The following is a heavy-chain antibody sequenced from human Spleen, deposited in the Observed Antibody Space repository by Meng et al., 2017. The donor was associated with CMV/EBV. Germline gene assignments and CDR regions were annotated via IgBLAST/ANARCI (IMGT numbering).Heavy chain of an antibody. V-gene: IGHV1-18*01. J-gene: IGHJ6*02. CDR2: ISAYNSNT. D-gene: IGHD3-3*01. Sequence: ASVKVSCKASGYTFTSYGISWVRQAPGQGLEWMGWISAYNSNTNYAQKLQGRVTMTTDTSTSTAYMELRSLRSDDTAVYYCARSEGRLIDFWSVHYGMDVWGQGTTVTVSS. CDR3: ARSEGRLIDFWSVHYGMDV. CDR1: GYTFTSYG.